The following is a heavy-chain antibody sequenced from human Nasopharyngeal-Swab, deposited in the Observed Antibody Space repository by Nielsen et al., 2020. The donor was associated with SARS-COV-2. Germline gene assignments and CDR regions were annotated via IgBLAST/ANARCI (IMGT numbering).Heavy chain of an antibody. D-gene: IGHD2-2*01. CDR3: ARNRVSSTSEAPNYYYYYGMDV. CDR2: INHSGST. V-gene: IGHV4-34*01. Sequence: SETLSLTCAVYGGSFSGYYWSWIRQPPGKGREGMGEINHSGSTNYNPSLKSRVTISVDTSKNQFSLKLSSVTAADTAVYYCARNRVSSTSEAPNYYYYYGMDVWGQGTTVTVSS. CDR1: GGSFSGYY. J-gene: IGHJ6*02.